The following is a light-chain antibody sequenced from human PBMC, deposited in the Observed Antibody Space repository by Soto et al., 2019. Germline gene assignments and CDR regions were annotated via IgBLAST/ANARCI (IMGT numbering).Light chain of an antibody. CDR3: QQSYSTTWT. V-gene: IGKV1-39*01. J-gene: IGKJ1*01. CDR2: AAS. CDR1: QGISTY. Sequence: DIPMTQSPSSLSESAGDRVTITCRASQGISTYSNWYQQKPGKAPKLLIYAASSLQSGVPSRFSGSGSETDFTLTISSLQPEDFATYSCQQSYSTTWTFGQGTKVEIQ.